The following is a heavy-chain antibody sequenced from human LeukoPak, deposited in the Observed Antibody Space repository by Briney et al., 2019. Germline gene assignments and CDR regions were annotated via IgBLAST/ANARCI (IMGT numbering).Heavy chain of an antibody. J-gene: IGHJ4*02. V-gene: IGHV3-21*01. CDR3: ARYHWDILTGYYIDY. CDR2: ISSSSRNQ. Sequence: GGSLRLSCAASEFTFSSSSMNWVRPAPGKGLEWVSSISSSSRNQYYADSVKGRFTISRDNAKHSLYLQMTSLRAEDTAVYYCARYHWDILTGYYIDYWGQGTLVTVSS. CDR1: EFTFSSSS. D-gene: IGHD3-9*01.